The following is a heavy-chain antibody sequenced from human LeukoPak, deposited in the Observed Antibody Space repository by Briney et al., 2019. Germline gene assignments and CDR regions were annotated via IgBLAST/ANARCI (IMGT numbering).Heavy chain of an antibody. CDR1: GGSVSRGGYY. V-gene: IGHV4-31*03. J-gene: IGHJ4*02. Sequence: PETQSLTCTVSGGSVSRGGYYWNWIRQHPGKGLEWIGFTSYSEGTYYNPSLMSRITISVDRSQNQFSLKMRDVTAADTAVYFCAAADWESFYFDSWGQGASLAVSS. D-gene: IGHD1-26*01. CDR2: TSYSEGT. CDR3: AAADWESFYFDS.